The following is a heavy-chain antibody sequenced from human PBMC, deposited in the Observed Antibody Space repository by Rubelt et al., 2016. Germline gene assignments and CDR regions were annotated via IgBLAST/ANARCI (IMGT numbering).Heavy chain of an antibody. CDR2: INSDGSST. V-gene: IGHV3-74*01. CDR3: AKHVMGQRAFDI. Sequence: QVPGKGLVWVSRINSDGSSTSYVDSVKGRFTISRDNAKNSLYLQMNSLRAEDTAVYYCAKHVMGQRAFDIWGQGTMVTVSS. J-gene: IGHJ3*02. D-gene: IGHD6-25*01.